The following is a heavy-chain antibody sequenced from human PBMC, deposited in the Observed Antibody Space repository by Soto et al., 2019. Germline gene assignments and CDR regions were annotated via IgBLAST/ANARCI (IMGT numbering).Heavy chain of an antibody. CDR3: ARTGYDILTGYYRDLDY. CDR2: INHSGST. Sequence: SETLSLTCAVYGGSFSGYYWSWIRQPPGKGLEWIGEINHSGSTNYNPSLKSRVTISVDTSKNQFSLKLSSVTAADTAVYYCARTGYDILTGYYRDLDYWGQGTLVPVAS. CDR1: GGSFSGYY. D-gene: IGHD3-9*01. J-gene: IGHJ4*02. V-gene: IGHV4-34*01.